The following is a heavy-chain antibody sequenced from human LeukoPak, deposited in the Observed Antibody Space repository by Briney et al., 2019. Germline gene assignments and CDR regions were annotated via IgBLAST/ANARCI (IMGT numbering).Heavy chain of an antibody. CDR3: ARGELAVAGTIDY. J-gene: IGHJ4*02. V-gene: IGHV3-21*01. D-gene: IGHD6-19*01. CDR1: GFTFSSYS. CDR2: ISSSSSYI. Sequence: GGSLRLSCAASGFTFSSYSMNWVRQAPGKGLEWVSSISSSSSYIYYADSVKGRFTISRDNAKNSLYLQMNSLRAEDTAVYYCARGELAVAGTIDYWGQGTLVTVSS.